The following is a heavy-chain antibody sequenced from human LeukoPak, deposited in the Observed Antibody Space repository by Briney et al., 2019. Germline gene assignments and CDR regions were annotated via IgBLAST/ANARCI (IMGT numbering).Heavy chain of an antibody. J-gene: IGHJ4*02. CDR2: ISRSGDST. D-gene: IGHD6-13*01. CDR3: ARSAQIMAAAGLFDY. CDR1: GFTFSSYA. V-gene: IGHV3-23*01. Sequence: GGSLRLSCAASGFTFSSYAMCWVRQAPGKGLEWVSGISRSGDSTYYGDSVKGRFTISRDNSKNTLYLQMNSLRAEDTAVYYCARSAQIMAAAGLFDYWGQGTLVTVSS.